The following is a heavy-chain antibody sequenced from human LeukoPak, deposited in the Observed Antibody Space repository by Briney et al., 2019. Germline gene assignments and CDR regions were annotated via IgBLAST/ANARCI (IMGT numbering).Heavy chain of an antibody. CDR1: GFTFSSYS. CDR3: ARDARWLQLDAFDI. Sequence: PGGSLRPSCAASGFTFSSYSMNWVRQAPGKGLEWVSSISSSSSYIYYADSVKGRFTISRDNAKNSLYLQMNSLRAEDTAVYYCARDARWLQLDAFDIWGQGTMVTVSS. D-gene: IGHD5-24*01. CDR2: ISSSSSYI. J-gene: IGHJ3*02. V-gene: IGHV3-21*01.